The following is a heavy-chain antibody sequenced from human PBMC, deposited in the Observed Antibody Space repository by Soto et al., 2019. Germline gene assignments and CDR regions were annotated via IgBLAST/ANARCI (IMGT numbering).Heavy chain of an antibody. J-gene: IGHJ6*02. Sequence: QVQLVQSGAEVKKPGASVKVSCKVSGYTLTELSMHWVRQAPGKGLEWMGGFDPEDGETIYAQKFQGRVTMTEDTSTDTAYMGLSSLRSEDTAVYYCATDRCSSTSCYPGRYYYYGMDVWGQGTTVTVSS. V-gene: IGHV1-24*01. D-gene: IGHD2-2*01. CDR3: ATDRCSSTSCYPGRYYYYGMDV. CDR2: FDPEDGET. CDR1: GYTLTELS.